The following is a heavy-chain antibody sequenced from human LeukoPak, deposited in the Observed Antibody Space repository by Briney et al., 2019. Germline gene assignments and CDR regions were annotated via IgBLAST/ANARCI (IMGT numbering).Heavy chain of an antibody. Sequence: SETLSLTCTVSGGSISSYYWSWIRQPPGKGLEWIGYIYYSGSTNNNPSLKSRVTISVDTSKNQFSLKLSSVTAADTAVYYCARAQDGYNPGIYYYGMDVWGQGTTVTVSS. D-gene: IGHD5-24*01. CDR1: GGSISSYY. CDR2: IYYSGST. V-gene: IGHV4-59*08. J-gene: IGHJ6*02. CDR3: ARAQDGYNPGIYYYGMDV.